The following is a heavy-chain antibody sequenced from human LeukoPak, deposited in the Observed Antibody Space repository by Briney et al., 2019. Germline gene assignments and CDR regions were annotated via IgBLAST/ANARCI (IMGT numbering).Heavy chain of an antibody. Sequence: GESLQISCRGSGYGFVSYWIGWVRQMPGKGLEWMGVIFPTDSDTRYSPSFQGQVTISADKSISTAYLQWSSLKASDTAIYYCARHFGVSSSSYGMDVWGQETTVTVSS. D-gene: IGHD3-3*01. CDR1: GYGFVSYW. V-gene: IGHV5-51*01. CDR2: IFPTDSDT. J-gene: IGHJ6*02. CDR3: ARHFGVSSSSYGMDV.